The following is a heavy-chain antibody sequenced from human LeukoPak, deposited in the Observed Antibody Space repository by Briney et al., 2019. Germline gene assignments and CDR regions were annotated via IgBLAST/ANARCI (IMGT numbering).Heavy chain of an antibody. CDR1: GFTFSDAW. Sequence: GGSLRLSCAASGFTFSDAWMSWVRQAPGKGLEWVGRIKSKTDGGTTDYAAPVKGRFTISRDDSKNTLYLQMNSLKTEDTAVYYCTTVRAPLIDFWSGYYFDYWGQGTLVTVSS. D-gene: IGHD3-3*01. J-gene: IGHJ4*02. V-gene: IGHV3-15*01. CDR3: TTVRAPLIDFWSGYYFDY. CDR2: IKSKTDGGTT.